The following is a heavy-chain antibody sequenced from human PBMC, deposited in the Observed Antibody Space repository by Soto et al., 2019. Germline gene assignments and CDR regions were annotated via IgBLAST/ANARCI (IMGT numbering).Heavy chain of an antibody. CDR1: GGTFSSYA. J-gene: IGHJ6*02. D-gene: IGHD2-15*01. CDR3: ARIATVAATPSYYYYGMDV. Sequence: ASVKVSCKASGGTFSSYAIGWVRQAPGQGLEWMGGIIPIFGTANYAQKFQGRVTITADESTSTAYMELSSLRSEDTAVYYCARIATVAATPSYYYYGMDVWGQGTTVTVSS. CDR2: IIPIFGTA. V-gene: IGHV1-69*13.